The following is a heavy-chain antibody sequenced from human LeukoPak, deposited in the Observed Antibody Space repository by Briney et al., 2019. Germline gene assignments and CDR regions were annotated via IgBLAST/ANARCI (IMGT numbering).Heavy chain of an antibody. CDR1: GGTFSSYA. V-gene: IGHV1-69*05. D-gene: IGHD3-3*01. CDR3: ARSSRDCSSTSCSEGYYDFWSGYPPLAFDI. Sequence: SVKVSCKASGGTFSSYAISWVRQAPGQGLEWMGGIIPIFGTANYAQKFQGRVTITTDESTSTAYMELSSLRSEDTAVYYCARSSRDCSSTSCSEGYYDFWSGYPPLAFDIWGQGTMVTVSS. J-gene: IGHJ3*02. CDR2: IIPIFGTA.